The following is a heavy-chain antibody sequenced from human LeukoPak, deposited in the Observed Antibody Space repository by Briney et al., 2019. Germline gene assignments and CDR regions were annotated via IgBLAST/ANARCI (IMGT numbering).Heavy chain of an antibody. D-gene: IGHD6-19*01. Sequence: GGSLRPSCSASGFAFSSFAMHWVRQAPGKGLEYVSVIRSNGENTDYADSVKGRFTISRDNSKNTLYLQMSSLRPEDTAVYYCVKVKVGGGWYGYYFEHWGQGTLVTVSS. V-gene: IGHV3-64D*09. CDR3: VKVKVGGGWYGYYFEH. J-gene: IGHJ4*02. CDR1: GFAFSSFA. CDR2: IRSNGENT.